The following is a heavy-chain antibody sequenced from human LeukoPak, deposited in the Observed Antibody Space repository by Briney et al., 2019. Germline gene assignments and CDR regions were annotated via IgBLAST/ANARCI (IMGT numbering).Heavy chain of an antibody. Sequence: SETLPLTCTVSGGSINTNNYYWGWIRQPPGKGLEWIGTIYYSGSTYYSPSLKSRVAVSVDTSKNQFSLKLISVTAADTAVYYCAREAMGIGAFDIWGQGTMVTVSS. CDR3: AREAMGIGAFDI. J-gene: IGHJ3*02. CDR2: IYYSGST. V-gene: IGHV4-39*07. CDR1: GGSINTNNYY. D-gene: IGHD6-13*01.